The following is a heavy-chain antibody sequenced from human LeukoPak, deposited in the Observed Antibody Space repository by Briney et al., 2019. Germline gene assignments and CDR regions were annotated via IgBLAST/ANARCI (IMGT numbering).Heavy chain of an antibody. CDR2: IYHSGST. D-gene: IGHD2-15*01. Sequence: SETLSLTCTVSGYSFSSGYYWGWIRQPPGKGLEWIGSIYHSGSTYYNPSLKSRVTISVDTSKNQFSLKLSSVTAADTAVYYCASDLLALPSGAFDIWGQGTMVTVSS. V-gene: IGHV4-38-2*02. CDR3: ASDLLALPSGAFDI. J-gene: IGHJ3*02. CDR1: GYSFSSGYY.